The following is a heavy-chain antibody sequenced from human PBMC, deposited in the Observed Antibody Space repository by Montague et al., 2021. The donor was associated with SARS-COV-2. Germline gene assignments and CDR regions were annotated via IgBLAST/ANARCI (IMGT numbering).Heavy chain of an antibody. CDR3: VAEWLAIYYFDF. V-gene: IGHV4-39*01. CDR2: LFYSGSP. J-gene: IGHJ4*02. CDR1: GGSISSSNYY. D-gene: IGHD6-19*01. Sequence: SETLSLTCTVAGGSISSSNYYWGWIRQPPGKGLEWIGSLFYSGSPLYXXXLKSRVTISVDTSKNQFSLRLSSVTAADTAVYYCVAEWLAIYYFDFWGQGTLVTVSS.